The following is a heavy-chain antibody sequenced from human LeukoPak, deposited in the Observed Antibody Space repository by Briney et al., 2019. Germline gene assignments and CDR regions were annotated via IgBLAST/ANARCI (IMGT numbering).Heavy chain of an antibody. CDR3: ARGAAGESYYYYYMDV. CDR2: INPNSGGT. D-gene: IGHD6-13*01. J-gene: IGHJ6*03. V-gene: IGHV1-2*02. CDR1: GYTFTGYY. Sequence: ASVKVSCKASGYTFTGYYMHWVRQAPGQGLEWMGWINPNSGGTNYAQKFQGRVTMTRDTSISTAYMELSRLRSDDTAVYYCARGAAGESYYYYYMDVWGKARTVTVSS.